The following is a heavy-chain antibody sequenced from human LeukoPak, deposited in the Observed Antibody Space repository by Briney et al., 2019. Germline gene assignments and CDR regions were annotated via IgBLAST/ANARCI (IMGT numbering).Heavy chain of an antibody. CDR2: IYTSGST. CDR1: GGSISSYY. J-gene: IGHJ4*02. CDR3: AREVRSSNPYYFDY. V-gene: IGHV4-4*07. D-gene: IGHD6-13*01. Sequence: PSETLSLTCTVSGGSISSYYWSWIRQPAGKGLEWIGRIYTSGSTNYNPSLKSRVTISVDKSKNQFSLKLSSVTAADTAVYYCAREVRSSNPYYFDYWGQGTLVTVSS.